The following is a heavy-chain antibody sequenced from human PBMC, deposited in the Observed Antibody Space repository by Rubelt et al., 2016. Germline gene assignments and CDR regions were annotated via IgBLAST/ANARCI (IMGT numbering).Heavy chain of an antibody. D-gene: IGHD5-12*01. CDR1: GFTFSIYS. V-gene: IGHV3-21*01. CDR2: ISSSSNYI. J-gene: IGHJ3*01. Sequence: PGGSLRLSCAASGFTFSIYSVNWVRQAPGKGLEWVSSISSSSNYIYYADSVKGRFTISRDNAKNSLYLQMNSLRAEDTALYYCARGGGSGYDWGDAFDVWGQGTMVTVSS. CDR3: ARGGGSGYDWGDAFDV.